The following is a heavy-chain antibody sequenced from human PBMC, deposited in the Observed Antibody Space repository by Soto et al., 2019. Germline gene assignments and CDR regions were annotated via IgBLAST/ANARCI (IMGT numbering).Heavy chain of an antibody. V-gene: IGHV4-61*01. J-gene: IGHJ4*02. CDR1: GGSVSSVKYF. CDR3: AAGEASSRNLAPYYLDF. CDR2: IYNNGNT. D-gene: IGHD6-13*01. Sequence: SETLSLTCNVSGGSVSSVKYFWSWIRQPPGKGLEWIAYIYNNGNTNYNPSLRSRVTISEDTSKNQFSLKLLSVTTADTAVYFCAAGEASSRNLAPYYLDFWGQGTLVTVSS.